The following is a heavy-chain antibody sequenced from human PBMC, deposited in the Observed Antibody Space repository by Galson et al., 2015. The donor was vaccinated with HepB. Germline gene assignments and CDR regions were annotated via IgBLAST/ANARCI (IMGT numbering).Heavy chain of an antibody. Sequence: SLRLSCAASGFTFSSYDMSWVRQAPGKGLEWVSAISGSGDSTYYADSVKGRFTISRDNSTNTLYLQMNSLRAEDTAVYYCAKGPENYNLDFDLCGRGPLVTVTS. D-gene: IGHD1-1*01. CDR3: AKGPENYNLDFDL. CDR1: GFTFSSYD. J-gene: IGHJ2*01. V-gene: IGHV3-23*01. CDR2: ISGSGDST.